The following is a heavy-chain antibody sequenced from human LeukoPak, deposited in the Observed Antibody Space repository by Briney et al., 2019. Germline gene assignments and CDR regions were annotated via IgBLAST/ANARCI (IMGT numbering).Heavy chain of an antibody. CDR2: IYYSGST. J-gene: IGHJ4*02. Sequence: SETLSLTCTVSGGSISSSSYYWGWIRQPPGKGLEWIGSIYYSGSTYYNPSLKSRVTISVDTSKNQFSLKLSSVTAADTAVYYCARRLYYGSGIYDYWGQGTLVTASS. V-gene: IGHV4-39*01. CDR1: GGSISSSSYY. D-gene: IGHD3-10*01. CDR3: ARRLYYGSGIYDY.